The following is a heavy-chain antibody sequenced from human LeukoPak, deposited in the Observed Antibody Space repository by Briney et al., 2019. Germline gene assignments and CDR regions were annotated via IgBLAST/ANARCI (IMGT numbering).Heavy chain of an antibody. J-gene: IGHJ4*02. CDR2: ISGSGGST. CDR3: AKKWGGSWGFDY. CDR1: GFNFSSYA. Sequence: GALRLFCAGSGFNFSSYAMSWVRQASGKGLEWVSAISGSGGSTYYADSVKGRFTISRDNSKNTLYLQMNSLRAEDTAVYYCAKKWGGSWGFDYWGQGTLVTVSS. V-gene: IGHV3-23*01. D-gene: IGHD1-26*01.